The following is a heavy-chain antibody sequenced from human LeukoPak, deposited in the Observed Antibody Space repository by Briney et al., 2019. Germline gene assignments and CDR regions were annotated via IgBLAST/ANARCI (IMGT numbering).Heavy chain of an antibody. CDR2: INPNSGGT. CDR1: GYTFTGYY. J-gene: IGHJ3*02. CDR3: AKDNQYGGSPRAFDI. D-gene: IGHD1-26*01. Sequence: ASVKVSCKASGYTFTGYYMHWVRQAPGQGLEWMGWINPNSGGTNYAQKFQGRVTMTRDTSISTAYMELSRLRSDDTAVYYCAKDNQYGGSPRAFDIWGQGTMVTVSS. V-gene: IGHV1-2*02.